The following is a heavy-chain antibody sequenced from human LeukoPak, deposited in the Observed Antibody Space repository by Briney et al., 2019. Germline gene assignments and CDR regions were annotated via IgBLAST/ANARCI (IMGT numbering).Heavy chain of an antibody. V-gene: IGHV4-39*07. D-gene: IGHD3-10*01. CDR1: GGSISSSSYY. CDR2: IYYSGST. J-gene: IGHJ5*02. CDR3: ARAADYYGSGSYPQTMFDP. Sequence: SETLSLTCTVSGGSISSSSYYWGWIRQPPGKGLEWIGSIYYSGSTYYNPSLKSRVTISVDTSKNQFSLKLSSVTAADTAVYYCARAADYYGSGSYPQTMFDPWGQGTLVTVSS.